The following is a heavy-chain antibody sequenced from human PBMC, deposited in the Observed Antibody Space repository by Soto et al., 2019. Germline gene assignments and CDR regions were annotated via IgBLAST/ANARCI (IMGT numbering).Heavy chain of an antibody. CDR2: IIPIFGTA. Sequence: QVQLVQSGAEVKKPGSSVKVSCKASGGTFSSYAISWVRQAPGQGLEWMGGIIPIFGTANYAQKFQGRVTITADESTSTAYMELSSLRSEDTAVYYCAREATMVRGVISVYYYGMDVWGQGTTVTVSS. V-gene: IGHV1-69*01. D-gene: IGHD3-10*01. CDR3: AREATMVRGVISVYYYGMDV. CDR1: GGTFSSYA. J-gene: IGHJ6*02.